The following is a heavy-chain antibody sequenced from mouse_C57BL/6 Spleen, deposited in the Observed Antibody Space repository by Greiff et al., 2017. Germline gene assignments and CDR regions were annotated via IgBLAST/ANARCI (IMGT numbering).Heavy chain of an antibody. J-gene: IGHJ3*01. CDR1: GFTFSDYG. Sequence: EVKLMESGGGLVKPGGSLKLSCAASGFTFSDYGMHWVRQAPEKGLEWVAYISSGSSTIYYADTVKGRFTISRDNAKNTLFLQMTSLRSEDTAMYYCAREGLPAWFAYWCQGTLVTVSA. V-gene: IGHV5-17*01. D-gene: IGHD2-4*01. CDR2: ISSGSSTI. CDR3: AREGLPAWFAY.